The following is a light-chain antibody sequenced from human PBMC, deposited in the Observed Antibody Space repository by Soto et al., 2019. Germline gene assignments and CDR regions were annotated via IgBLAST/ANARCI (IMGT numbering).Light chain of an antibody. V-gene: IGKV4-1*01. CDR2: WAS. CDR3: QQYYRPWT. J-gene: IGKJ1*01. Sequence: DIVMTQSPDSLAVSLGERATINCKSSQSVLYSSNTKNYLAWYQQKPGQPPKQLIYWASTRESGVPDRFSGSGSGTDFTLTISSLQAEDVAVYYCQQYYRPWTFGQGTKVEIK. CDR1: QSVLYSSNTKNY.